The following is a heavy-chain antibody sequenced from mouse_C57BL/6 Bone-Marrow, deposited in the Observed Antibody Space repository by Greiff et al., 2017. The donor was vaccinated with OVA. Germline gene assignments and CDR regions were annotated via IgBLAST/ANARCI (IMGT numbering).Heavy chain of an antibody. J-gene: IGHJ1*03. V-gene: IGHV5-6*01. D-gene: IGHD1-1*01. CDR1: GFTFSSYG. CDR2: ISSGGSYT. Sequence: EVKLMESGGDLVKPGGSLKLSCAASGFTFSSYGMSWVRQTPDKRLEWVATISSGGSYTYYPDSVKGRFTISRDNAKNTLYLQMSSLKSEDTAMYYCARPSYYYGSSYWYFDVWGTGTTVTVSS. CDR3: ARPSYYYGSSYWYFDV.